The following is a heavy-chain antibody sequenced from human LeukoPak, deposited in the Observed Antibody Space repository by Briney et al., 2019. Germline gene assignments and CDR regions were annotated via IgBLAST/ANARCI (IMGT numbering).Heavy chain of an antibody. CDR3: AKGEYGRSGHYYFDY. CDR1: GGSISSYY. D-gene: IGHD3-22*01. CDR2: IYYSGST. Sequence: PSETLSLTCTVSGGSISSYYWSWIRQPPGKGLEWIGYIYYSGSTNYNPSLKSRVTISVDTSKNQFSLKLSSVTAADTAVYYCAKGEYGRSGHYYFDYWGQGTLVTVSS. V-gene: IGHV4-59*08. J-gene: IGHJ4*02.